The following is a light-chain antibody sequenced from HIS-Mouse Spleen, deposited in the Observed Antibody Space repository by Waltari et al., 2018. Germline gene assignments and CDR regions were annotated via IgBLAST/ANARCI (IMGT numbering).Light chain of an antibody. CDR1: QGISSY. CDR3: QQLNSYPPT. J-gene: IGKJ1*01. V-gene: IGKV1-9*01. Sequence: DIQLTQSPSFLSASVGDRVTITCRDSQGISSYLAGYQQKPGKAPKLLIYAASTLQSGVPSRFSGSGSGTEFTLTISSLQPEDFATYYCQQLNSYPPTFGQGTKVEIK. CDR2: AAS.